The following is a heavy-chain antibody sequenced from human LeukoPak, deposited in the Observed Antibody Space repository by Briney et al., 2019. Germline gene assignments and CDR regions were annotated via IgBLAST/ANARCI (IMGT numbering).Heavy chain of an antibody. V-gene: IGHV3-7*01. D-gene: IGHD1-26*01. CDR3: AGDALITWELPVTDY. CDR1: GFTFSSYW. J-gene: IGHJ4*02. Sequence: GGSLRLSCAASGFTFSSYWMSWVRQAPGKGLEWVANIKQDGSEKYYVDSVKGRFTISRDNAKNSLYLQMNSLRAEDTAVYYCAGDALITWELPVTDYWGQGTLVTVSS. CDR2: IKQDGSEK.